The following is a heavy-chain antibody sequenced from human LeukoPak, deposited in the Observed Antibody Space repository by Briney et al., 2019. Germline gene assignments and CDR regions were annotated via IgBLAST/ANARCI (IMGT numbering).Heavy chain of an antibody. CDR3: ARLDIVVVPAAVGRDAFDI. Sequence: ASVKVSCKASGYTFTGYYMHWVRQAPGQGLEWMGWINPNSGGTNYAQKFQGRVTMTRDTSISTAYMELSRLRSDDTAVYYCARLDIVVVPAAVGRDAFDIWGQGTMVTVSS. D-gene: IGHD2-2*01. CDR1: GYTFTGYY. V-gene: IGHV1-2*02. CDR2: INPNSGGT. J-gene: IGHJ3*02.